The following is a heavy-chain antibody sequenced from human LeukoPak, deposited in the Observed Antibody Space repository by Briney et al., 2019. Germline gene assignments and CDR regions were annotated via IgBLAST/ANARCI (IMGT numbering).Heavy chain of an antibody. J-gene: IGHJ6*02. CDR3: AGTYSSSSLYYYYGMDV. D-gene: IGHD6-6*01. CDR1: GFSISSYY. CDR2: IYYSGST. Sequence: SETLSLTCTVSGFSISSYYWSWLRQPPGKGLEWIGYIYYSGSTNYNPSLKSRVTISVNTSKNQFSLRLSSVTAADTAMYYCAGTYSSSSLYYYYGMDVWGQGTTVTVSS. V-gene: IGHV4-59*01.